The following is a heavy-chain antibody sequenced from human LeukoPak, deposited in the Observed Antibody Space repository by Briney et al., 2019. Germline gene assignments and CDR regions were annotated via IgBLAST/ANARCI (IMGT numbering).Heavy chain of an antibody. Sequence: PGGSLRLSCAASGFTFSSYAMSWVRQAPGKGLEWVALITGNGAETHYSDSVKGRFTVFRDNSKNTLHLQMNSLRVDDTAVYFCAKRDWPYFFDYWGQGTPVTVSS. V-gene: IGHV3-23*01. CDR2: ITGNGAET. CDR3: AKRDWPYFFDY. J-gene: IGHJ4*02. D-gene: IGHD3/OR15-3a*01. CDR1: GFTFSSYA.